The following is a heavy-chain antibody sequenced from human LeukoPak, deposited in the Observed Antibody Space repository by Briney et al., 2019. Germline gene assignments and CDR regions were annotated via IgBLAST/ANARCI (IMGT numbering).Heavy chain of an antibody. CDR1: GGSLSSYY. CDR2: ISYTGST. CDR3: ARGGEYQLLYWFDP. Sequence: PSQTLSLTCTVSGGSLSSYYWSWIRQPPGKGLEWIGYISYTGSTNYNPSLKSRVTISVDTSKNQFSLKLSSVTAADTAVYYCARGGEYQLLYWFDPWGQGTLVTVSS. V-gene: IGHV4-59*01. J-gene: IGHJ5*02. D-gene: IGHD2-2*01.